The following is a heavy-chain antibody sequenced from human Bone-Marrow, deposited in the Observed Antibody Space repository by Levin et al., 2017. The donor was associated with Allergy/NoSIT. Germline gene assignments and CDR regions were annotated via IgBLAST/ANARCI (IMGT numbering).Heavy chain of an antibody. V-gene: IGHV3-9*01. J-gene: IGHJ4*02. CDR3: AKDIDGIAAAPKTFDY. CDR2: ISWNSGSI. D-gene: IGHD6-13*01. CDR1: GFTFDDYA. Sequence: PGGSLRLSCAASGFTFDDYAMHWVRQAPGKGLEWVSGISWNSGSIGYADSVKGRFTISRDNAKNSLYLQMNSLRAEDTALYYCAKDIDGIAAAPKTFDYWGQGTLVTVSS.